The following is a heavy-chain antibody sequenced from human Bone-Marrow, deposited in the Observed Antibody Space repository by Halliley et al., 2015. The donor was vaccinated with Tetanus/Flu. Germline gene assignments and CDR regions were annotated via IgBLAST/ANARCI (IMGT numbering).Heavy chain of an antibody. Sequence: GLVKPSETLSLTCTLSGGSIGSHFWCWIRQPPGRGLEWIGCYYYGGSTYYNPSLKSRLSISIDTSKNHFSLRLSSVTAADTAVYFCAREKNLGNYNYFFGLDVWGQGTTVTVSS. J-gene: IGHJ6*02. CDR2: YYYGGST. CDR3: AREKNLGNYNYFFGLDV. D-gene: IGHD3-16*01. V-gene: IGHV4-59*11. CDR1: GGSIGSHF.